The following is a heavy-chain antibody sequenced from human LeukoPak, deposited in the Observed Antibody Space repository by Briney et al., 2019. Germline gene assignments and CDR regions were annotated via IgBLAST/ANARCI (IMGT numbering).Heavy chain of an antibody. CDR3: ARQRGSGGSCLRGDQLYYMDV. CDR2: IYSSVGT. Sequence: NPSETLSLTCTVSGDSINDHYWSWIRQPPGEGLEWIAYIYSSVGTNYNPSLKSRVTISIDTSKSQFSLKLTSVTAADAGVYYCARQRGSGGSCLRGDQLYYMDVWGKGTTVTVSS. V-gene: IGHV4-4*09. J-gene: IGHJ6*03. D-gene: IGHD3-16*01. CDR1: GDSINDHY.